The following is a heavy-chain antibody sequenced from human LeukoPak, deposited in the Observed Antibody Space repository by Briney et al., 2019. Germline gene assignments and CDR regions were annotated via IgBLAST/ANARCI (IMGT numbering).Heavy chain of an antibody. CDR2: LSSSSSYI. CDR3: SRIRGNSDYDYPDY. Sequence: GGSLRLSCAASGFTFSSYSMNWVRQAPGKGLEWVSSLSSSSSYIYYADSVKGRFTISRDNAKNSLYLQMNSLRAEDSAIYYCSRIRGNSDYDYPDYWGQGTLVTVSS. CDR1: GFTFSSYS. V-gene: IGHV3-21*01. D-gene: IGHD3-3*01. J-gene: IGHJ4*02.